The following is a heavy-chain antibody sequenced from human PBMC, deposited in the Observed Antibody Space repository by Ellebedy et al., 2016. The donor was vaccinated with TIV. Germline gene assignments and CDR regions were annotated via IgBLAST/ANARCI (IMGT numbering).Heavy chain of an antibody. Sequence: PSETLSLTCTVPGVFTNSYFWGRIRQPPGKGLEWIGYIYYNGSTSSNPSLKSRVSISVDRSKNQFSLRLSSVTAADTAVYYCARSFFDLSSWYNNDFYYGMDLWGQGTTVTVSS. CDR2: IYYNGST. D-gene: IGHD6-13*01. J-gene: IGHJ6*02. CDR1: GVFTNSYF. CDR3: ARSFFDLSSWYNNDFYYGMDL. V-gene: IGHV4-59*08.